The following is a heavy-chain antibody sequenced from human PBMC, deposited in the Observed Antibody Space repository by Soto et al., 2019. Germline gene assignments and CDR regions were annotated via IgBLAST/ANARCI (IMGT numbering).Heavy chain of an antibody. CDR1: GFPFSDYY. D-gene: IGHD3-9*01. CDR2: ISSSSSDT. J-gene: IGHJ4*02. V-gene: IGHV3-11*03. Sequence: PGGSLRLSCAAFGFPFSDYYMSWIHQAPGKGLEWVSSISSSSSDTNYAQSVKGRFTISRDNAKNSLHLQMNSLRAEDTAVYYCARRRPTGYYNYWGQGTLVTVSA. CDR3: ARRRPTGYYNY.